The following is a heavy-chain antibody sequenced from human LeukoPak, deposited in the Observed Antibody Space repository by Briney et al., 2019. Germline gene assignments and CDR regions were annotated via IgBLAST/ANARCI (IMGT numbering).Heavy chain of an antibody. V-gene: IGHV1-69*04. CDR2: IIPILGIA. Sequence: SVKVSCKASGGTFSSYAISWVRQAPGQGLEWMGRIIPILGIANYAQKFQGRVTITADKSTSTAYMELSSLRSEDTAVYYCARAPSWYYDSSVAFDIWGQGTMVTVSS. CDR1: GGTFSSYA. CDR3: ARAPSWYYDSSVAFDI. J-gene: IGHJ3*02. D-gene: IGHD3-22*01.